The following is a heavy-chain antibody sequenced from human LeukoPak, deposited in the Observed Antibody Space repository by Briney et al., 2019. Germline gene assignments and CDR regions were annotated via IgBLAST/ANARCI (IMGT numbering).Heavy chain of an antibody. Sequence: PGGSLRLSCAASGFTFSDYYMSWIRQAPGKGLEWVSYISGSSSYTIYADSVNGRFTISRDNAKNSLYLQMNSLRAEDTAVYYCARVTLYGESALDYWGQGTLVTVSS. J-gene: IGHJ4*02. CDR2: ISGSSSYT. CDR3: ARVTLYGESALDY. D-gene: IGHD4-17*01. CDR1: GFTFSDYY. V-gene: IGHV3-11*06.